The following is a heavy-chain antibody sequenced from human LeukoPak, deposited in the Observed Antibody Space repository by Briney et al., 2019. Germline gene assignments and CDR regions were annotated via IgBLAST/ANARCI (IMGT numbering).Heavy chain of an antibody. CDR2: INPKSGGA. CDR1: GYTFSGCY. Sequence: ASVKVSCRASGYTFSGCYMHWVRQAPGQGLEWMGWINPKSGGANYAQKFQDWVIMTRETSISTVYMELRRLKSDDTAVYYCARGTSMTTKKYYFDYWGHGTLVTVSS. J-gene: IGHJ4*01. D-gene: IGHD4-11*01. V-gene: IGHV1-2*04. CDR3: ARGTSMTTKKYYFDY.